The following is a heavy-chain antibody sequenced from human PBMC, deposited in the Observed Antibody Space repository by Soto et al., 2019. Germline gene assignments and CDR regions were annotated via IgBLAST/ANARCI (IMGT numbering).Heavy chain of an antibody. CDR3: ARVPAAAATDYFDY. CDR2: IYHSGST. CDR1: GGSISSSSYY. D-gene: IGHD6-13*01. Sequence: SETLSLTCTVSGGSISSSSYYWGWIRQPPGKGLEWIGSIYHSGSTNYNPSLKSRVTISVDTSKNQFSLKLSSVTAADTAVYYCARVPAAAATDYFDYWGQGTLVTVSS. J-gene: IGHJ4*02. V-gene: IGHV4-39*07.